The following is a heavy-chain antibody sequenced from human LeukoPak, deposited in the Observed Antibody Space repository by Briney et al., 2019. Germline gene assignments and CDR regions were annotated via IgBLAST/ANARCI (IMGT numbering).Heavy chain of an antibody. CDR2: IYYSGST. V-gene: IGHV4-59*01. J-gene: IGHJ3*02. Sequence: SETLSLTCTVSGGSISSYYWSWIRQPPGKGLEWIGYIYYSGSTKYNPSLKSRFTISVDTSKNQFSLKLSSVTAADTAVYYCASTPRGGRIFSIWGQGTMVTVSS. CDR3: ASTPRGGRIFSI. CDR1: GGSISSYY. D-gene: IGHD3-3*01.